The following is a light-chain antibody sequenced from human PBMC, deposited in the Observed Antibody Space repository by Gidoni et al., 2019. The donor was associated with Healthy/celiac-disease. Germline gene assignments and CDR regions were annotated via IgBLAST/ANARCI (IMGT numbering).Light chain of an antibody. J-gene: IGLJ1*01. V-gene: IGLV2-14*01. CDR2: EVS. CDR3: SSYTSSSTPYV. CDR1: SSDVGGYNY. Sequence: QSALTQPASVSGSPGPSITISCTGTSSDVGGYNYVSWHQQHPGKAPKLMIYEVSNRPPGVSNRFSGSKSGNTASLTISGLQAEDEADYYCSSYTSSSTPYVFGTGTKVTVL.